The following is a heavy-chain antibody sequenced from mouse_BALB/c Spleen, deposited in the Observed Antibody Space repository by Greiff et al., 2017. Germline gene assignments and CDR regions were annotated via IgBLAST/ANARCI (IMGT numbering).Heavy chain of an antibody. CDR3: TRDQRGGPFAY. J-gene: IGHJ3*01. Sequence: EVKLQESGGGLVKPGGSLKLSCAASGFTFSSYTMSWVRQTPEKRLEWVATISSGGSYTYYPDSVKGRFTISRDNAKNTLYLQMSSLKSEDTAMYYCTRDQRGGPFAYWGQGTLVTVSA. CDR2: ISSGGSYT. V-gene: IGHV5-6-4*01. CDR1: GFTFSSYT.